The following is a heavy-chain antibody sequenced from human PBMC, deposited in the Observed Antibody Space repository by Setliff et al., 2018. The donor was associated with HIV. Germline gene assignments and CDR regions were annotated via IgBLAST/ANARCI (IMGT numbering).Heavy chain of an antibody. CDR2: VNHSGST. CDR1: GGSISGYY. D-gene: IGHD3-10*01. J-gene: IGHJ4*02. Sequence: PSETLSLTCAVYGGSISGYYWTWIRQPPGKGLEWIGEVNHSGSTNYNPSLKSRVTISVDTSKNQFSLKLSSVTAADTAVYYCARGRRITMIRGIIPFTYWGQGTLVTVSS. V-gene: IGHV4-34*01. CDR3: ARGRRITMIRGIIPFTY.